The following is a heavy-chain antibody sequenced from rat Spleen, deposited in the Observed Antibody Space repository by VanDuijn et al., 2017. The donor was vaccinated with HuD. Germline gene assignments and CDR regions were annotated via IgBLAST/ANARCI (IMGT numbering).Heavy chain of an antibody. J-gene: IGHJ2*01. V-gene: IGHV2S8*01. CDR1: GFSLDSNG. Sequence: QVQLKESGPGLVQPSQTLSLTCTVSGFSLDSNGVSWVRQPPGKGLEWIAAISSGGSPYYSSALKSRLSISRDTSKSQVFLKMNSLQTEDTATYYCARNNNHFDYWGQGVMVTVSS. D-gene: IGHD1-10*01. CDR2: ISSGGSP. CDR3: ARNNNHFDY.